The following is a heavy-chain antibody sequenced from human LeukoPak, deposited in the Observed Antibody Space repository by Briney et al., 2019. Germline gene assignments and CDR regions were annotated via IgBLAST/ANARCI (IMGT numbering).Heavy chain of an antibody. CDR1: GYTFTSYS. V-gene: IGHV1-18*01. J-gene: IGHJ4*02. D-gene: IGHD6-19*01. CDR3: ARSSGIMGPTTPDY. CDR2: ISTYNGNT. Sequence: ASAKVSCKASGYTFTSYSVTWVRQAPDQRLEWVGWISTYNGNTNYVQNLQGRVTMITDAFTNTAYMELRDLRSDDTAVYYCARSSGIMGPTTPDYWGQGTLVAVSS.